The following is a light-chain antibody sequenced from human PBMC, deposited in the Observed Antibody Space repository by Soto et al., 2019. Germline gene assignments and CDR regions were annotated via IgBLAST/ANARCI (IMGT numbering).Light chain of an antibody. CDR3: QYYNNWPPSWT. CDR1: QRVSRN. V-gene: IGKV3-15*01. Sequence: EIVMTQTAATLSVSPGERSTRSCRSSQRVSRNLVWYQQTPGPAPRLLIFGASNRATRIPTRFSGTGSGTEFTLTISSLQSEDFAVYYCQYYNNWPPSWTFGQGTKVDIK. J-gene: IGKJ1*01. CDR2: GAS.